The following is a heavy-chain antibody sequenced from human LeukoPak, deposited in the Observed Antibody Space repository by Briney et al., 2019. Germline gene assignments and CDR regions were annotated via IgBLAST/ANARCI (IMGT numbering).Heavy chain of an antibody. Sequence: SETLSLTCTVSGGSISSSSYSWGWIRQPPGEGLEWIGSVYYSGSTYYNPSLKSRVTISVDTSKNQFSLKLTSVTPADTAVYYCARLGPGGHGEFDYWGQGTLVTVSS. V-gene: IGHV4-39*07. D-gene: IGHD5-12*01. CDR3: ARLGPGGHGEFDY. CDR1: GGSISSSSYS. CDR2: VYYSGST. J-gene: IGHJ4*02.